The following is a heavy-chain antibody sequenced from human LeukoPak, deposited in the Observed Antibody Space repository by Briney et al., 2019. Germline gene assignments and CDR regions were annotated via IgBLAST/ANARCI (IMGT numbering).Heavy chain of an antibody. D-gene: IGHD1-1*01. V-gene: IGHV3-11*06. Sequence: PGGSLRLSCAASGFTFSDYYMSWIRQAPGKGLEWVSYISSRTSDTNYVDSVRGRFTISRDNAKNSLYLQMNSLRAEDTAVYYCTRVGSSGSVDYWGQGTLVTVSS. J-gene: IGHJ4*02. CDR1: GFTFSDYY. CDR3: TRVGSSGSVDY. CDR2: ISSRTSDT.